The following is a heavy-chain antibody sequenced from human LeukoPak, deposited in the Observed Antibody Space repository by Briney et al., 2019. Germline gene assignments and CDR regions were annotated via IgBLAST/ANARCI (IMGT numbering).Heavy chain of an antibody. CDR1: GYTFTSYD. Sequence: ASVKVSCKASGYTFTSYDINWVRQATGQGLEWMGWMNPNSGNTGYAQKFQGRVTITRNTSISTAYMELSSLRSEDTAVYYCARMRTIFGVVDAFDIWGQGTMVTVSS. CDR3: ARMRTIFGVVDAFDI. V-gene: IGHV1-8*01. J-gene: IGHJ3*02. CDR2: MNPNSGNT. D-gene: IGHD3-3*01.